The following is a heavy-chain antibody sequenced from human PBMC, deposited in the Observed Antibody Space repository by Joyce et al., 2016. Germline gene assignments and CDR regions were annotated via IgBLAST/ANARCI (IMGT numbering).Heavy chain of an antibody. CDR2: IKQDGSEK. V-gene: IGHV3-7*01. J-gene: IGHJ4*02. D-gene: IGHD3-10*01. CDR1: GFTFSSYW. CDR3: ARARDYYGSGSQPLDY. Sequence: EVQLVESGGGLVQPGGSLRLSCAASGFTFSSYWMSWVRQAPGKGLEWVANIKQDGSEKYYEDSVKGRFTISRDNAKNSLYLQMNSLRAEDTAVYYCARARDYYGSGSQPLDYWGQGTLVTVSS.